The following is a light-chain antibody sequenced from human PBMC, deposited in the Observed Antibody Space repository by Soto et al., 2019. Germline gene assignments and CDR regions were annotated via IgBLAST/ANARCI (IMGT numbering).Light chain of an antibody. CDR3: QYYGNSRIT. CDR1: QSVSSSY. V-gene: IGKV3-20*01. CDR2: GAS. Sequence: EIVLTQSPGTLSLSPGERATLSCRASQSVSSSYLAWYQQKPGQAPRLLIYGASSRATGIPDRFSGSGSGTEFTLTISSLQPDDFAVYYCQYYGNSRITFGQGTRLEIK. J-gene: IGKJ5*01.